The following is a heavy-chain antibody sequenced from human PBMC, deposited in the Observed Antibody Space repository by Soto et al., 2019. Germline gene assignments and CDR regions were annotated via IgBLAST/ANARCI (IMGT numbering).Heavy chain of an antibody. J-gene: IGHJ6*02. CDR3: ARDCSSTSCFPNYYYYGMDV. Sequence: GASVKVSCKASGGTFSSYAISWVRQAPGQGLEWMGGIIPIFGTANYAQKFQGRVTITADESTSTAYMELSSLRSEDTAVYYCARDCSSTSCFPNYYYYGMDVWGQGTTVTVS. CDR1: GGTFSSYA. D-gene: IGHD2-2*01. CDR2: IIPIFGTA. V-gene: IGHV1-69*13.